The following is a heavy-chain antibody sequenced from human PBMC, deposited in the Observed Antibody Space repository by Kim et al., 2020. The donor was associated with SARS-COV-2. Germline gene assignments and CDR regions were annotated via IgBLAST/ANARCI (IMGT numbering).Heavy chain of an antibody. J-gene: IGHJ4*02. CDR3: AKGGYGSGSYYDY. Sequence: GGSLRLSCAASGFTFSSYAMHWVRQAPGKGLEWVAVIWYDGSNKYYADAVKGRFTISRDNSKNTLYLQMNSLRAEDTAVYYCAKGGYGSGSYYDYWGQGT. CDR1: GFTFSSYA. V-gene: IGHV3-33*06. CDR2: IWYDGSNK. D-gene: IGHD3-10*01.